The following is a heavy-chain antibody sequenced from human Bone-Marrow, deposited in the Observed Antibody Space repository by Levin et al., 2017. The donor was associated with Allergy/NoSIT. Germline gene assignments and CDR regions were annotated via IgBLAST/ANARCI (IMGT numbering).Heavy chain of an antibody. D-gene: IGHD6-19*01. J-gene: IGHJ4*02. V-gene: IGHV3-33*01. CDR1: GFTFSSYG. CDR3: ARDNNEWLVYDY. Sequence: GGSLRLSCAASGFTFSSYGMHWVRQAPGKGLEWVAVIWYDGSNKYYADSVKGRFTISRDNSKNTLYLQMNSLRAEDTAVYYCARDNNEWLVYDYWGQGTLVTVSS. CDR2: IWYDGSNK.